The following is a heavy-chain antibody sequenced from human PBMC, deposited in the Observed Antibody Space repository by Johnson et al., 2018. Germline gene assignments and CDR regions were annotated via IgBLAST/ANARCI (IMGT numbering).Heavy chain of an antibody. D-gene: IGHD3-22*01. CDR3: AADPLFHYEFQH. CDR2: IVAGTGHT. V-gene: IGHV1-58*01. CDR1: GFTFTRSA. Sequence: QLVQSGPEVRKXGTSVKVSCKTSGFTFTRSAVQWVRQARGQRLEWIGWIVAGTGHTNYAQKFQERVTIIRDGSTSTAYMELSSLRSEDTAVYYCAADPLFHYEFQHWGQGTLVTVSS. J-gene: IGHJ1*01.